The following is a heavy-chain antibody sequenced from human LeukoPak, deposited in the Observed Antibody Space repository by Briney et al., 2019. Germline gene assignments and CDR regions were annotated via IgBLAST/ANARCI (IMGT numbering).Heavy chain of an antibody. CDR1: GGSFSGYY. D-gene: IGHD6-13*01. Sequence: SETLSLTCAVYGGSFSGYYWSWIRQPPGKGLEWIGYIYYSGSTNYNPSLKSRVTISVDTSKNQFSLKLSSVTAADTAVYYCARHIAGDAFDIWGQGTMVTVSS. J-gene: IGHJ3*02. V-gene: IGHV4-59*01. CDR2: IYYSGST. CDR3: ARHIAGDAFDI.